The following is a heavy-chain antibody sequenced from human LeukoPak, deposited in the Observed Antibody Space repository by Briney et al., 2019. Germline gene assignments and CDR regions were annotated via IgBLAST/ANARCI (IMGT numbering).Heavy chain of an antibody. D-gene: IGHD3-9*01. J-gene: IGHJ4*02. V-gene: IGHV4-39*01. CDR3: ARGRLLYDTLTGYYPYYFDY. CDR1: GGSISSSSYY. Sequence: SETLSLTCTVSGGSISSSSYYWGWIRQPPGKGLEWIGSIYYSGSTYYNPSLKSRVTISVDTSKNQFSLKLSSVTAADTAVYYCARGRLLYDTLTGYYPYYFDYWGQGTLVTVSS. CDR2: IYYSGST.